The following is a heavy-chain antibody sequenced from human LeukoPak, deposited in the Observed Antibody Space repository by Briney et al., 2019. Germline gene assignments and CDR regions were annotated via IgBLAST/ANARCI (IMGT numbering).Heavy chain of an antibody. CDR1: GYTFTSYY. J-gene: IGHJ6*02. D-gene: IGHD3-10*01. CDR2: INPSGGST. CDR3: ARDPYASESPYYYGLDV. V-gene: IGHV1-46*01. Sequence: ASVKVSCKASGYTFTSYYMHWVRQAPGQGLEWMGIINPSGGSTSYAQKFQGRVTMTRDTSTSTVYMELSSLRSEDTAMYYCARDPYASESPYYYGLDVWGQGTTVTVSS.